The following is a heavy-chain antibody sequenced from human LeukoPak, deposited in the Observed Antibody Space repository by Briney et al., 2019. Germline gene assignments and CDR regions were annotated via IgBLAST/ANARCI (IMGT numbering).Heavy chain of an antibody. CDR1: GFTFNRHP. CDR2: VSQDGRNN. V-gene: IGHV3-30*10. D-gene: IGHD6-6*01. CDR3: ARQGSSLNYYHTYMDV. Sequence: GGSLRLSCAASGFTFNRHPIHWVRQTPGKGLEWVAGVSQDGRNNCYTDSVKGRFTISRDNANNALSLQMNSLRVEDTAVYYCARQGSSLNYYHTYMDVWGNGTTVIVSS. J-gene: IGHJ6*03.